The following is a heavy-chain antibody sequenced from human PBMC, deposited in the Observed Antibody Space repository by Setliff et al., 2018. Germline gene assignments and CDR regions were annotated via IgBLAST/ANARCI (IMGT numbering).Heavy chain of an antibody. CDR2: VYYTGNT. CDR3: ARDRTAYNYGMDV. D-gene: IGHD5-18*01. CDR1: GGSIMNYF. V-gene: IGHV4-59*01. J-gene: IGHJ6*02. Sequence: SETLSLTCTVSGGSIMNYFWSWIRQPPGKGLEWIGYVYYTGNTNYNPSLKSRLTISVDPSKNQASLKLKSATTADTAVYYCARDRTAYNYGMDVWGQGTTVTVSS.